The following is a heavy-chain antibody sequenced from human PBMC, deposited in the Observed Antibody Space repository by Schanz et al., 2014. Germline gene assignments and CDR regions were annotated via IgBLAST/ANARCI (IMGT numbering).Heavy chain of an antibody. Sequence: QVQLVQSGAEVKKPGASVKVSCKASGYTTFTDYYIHWVRQAPGQGLEWMGWINPNSGDTNYAQKFQGWVTMTRDTSISTAYMELSRPRSDDTAVYFCARDGGAYWGQGTLVTVSS. CDR2: INPNSGDT. J-gene: IGHJ4*02. D-gene: IGHD1-26*01. V-gene: IGHV1-2*04. CDR3: ARDGGAY. CDR1: GYTTFTDYY.